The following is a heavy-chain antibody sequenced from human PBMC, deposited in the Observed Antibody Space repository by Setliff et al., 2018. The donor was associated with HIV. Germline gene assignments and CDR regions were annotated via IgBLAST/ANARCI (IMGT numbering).Heavy chain of an antibody. J-gene: IGHJ4*02. CDR1: GFTFSSYW. CDR2: IKQDGGEK. Sequence: GGSLRLSCAASGFTFSSYWMSWVRQAPGKGLEWVANIKQDGGEKYYVDSVKGRFTISRDNAKNSLYLQMNSLRAEDTAVYYCARARRAIFGVVLPLDYWGQGTLVTVSS. V-gene: IGHV3-7*04. D-gene: IGHD3-3*01. CDR3: ARARRAIFGVVLPLDY.